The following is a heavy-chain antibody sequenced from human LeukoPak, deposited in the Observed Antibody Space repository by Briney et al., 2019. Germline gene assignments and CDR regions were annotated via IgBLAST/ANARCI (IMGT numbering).Heavy chain of an antibody. CDR2: IRYDGSNK. V-gene: IGHV3-30*02. D-gene: IGHD3-10*01. CDR1: GFTFSSYG. CDR3: AKNSYYYGSGSLSPFDY. J-gene: IGHJ4*02. Sequence: PGGSLRLSCAASGFTFSSYGMHWVRQAPGKGLEWVAFIRYDGSNKYYADSVKGRFTISRDNSKNTLYLQMNSLRAGDTAVYYCAKNSYYYGSGSLSPFDYWGQGTLVTGSS.